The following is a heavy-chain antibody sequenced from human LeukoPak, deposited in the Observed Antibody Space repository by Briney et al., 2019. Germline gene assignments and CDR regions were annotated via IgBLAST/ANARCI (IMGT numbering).Heavy chain of an antibody. CDR3: ARETMIVTWPFDY. Sequence: ASVTVSCKASGYTFTGYYMHWVRQAPGQGLEWMGWINPNSGGTNYAQKLQGRVTMTRDTSISTAYMELSRLRSDDTAVYYCARETMIVTWPFDYWGQGTLVTVSS. CDR2: INPNSGGT. CDR1: GYTFTGYY. D-gene: IGHD3-22*01. V-gene: IGHV1-2*02. J-gene: IGHJ4*02.